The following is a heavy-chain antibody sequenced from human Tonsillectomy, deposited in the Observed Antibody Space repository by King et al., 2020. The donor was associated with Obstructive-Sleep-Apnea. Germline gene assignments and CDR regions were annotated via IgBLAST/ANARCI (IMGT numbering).Heavy chain of an antibody. CDR3: ARDKGGASSY. V-gene: IGHV4-4*02. Sequence: QLQESGPGPVAPSGTLSLTCAVSGYSISNPNWWSWVRQPPGKGLEWIGEIYHSGSPNYNPSLKSRVTISVDTSKNQVSLKLSSVTAADTAVYYCARDKGGASSYWGRGTLVIVSS. J-gene: IGHJ4*02. D-gene: IGHD1-26*01. CDR2: IYHSGSP. CDR1: GYSISNPNW.